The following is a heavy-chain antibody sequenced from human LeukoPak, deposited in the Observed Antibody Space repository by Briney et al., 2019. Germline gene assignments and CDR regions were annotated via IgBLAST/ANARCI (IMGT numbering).Heavy chain of an antibody. V-gene: IGHV1-69*05. J-gene: IGHJ6*03. CDR2: IISIFGTA. Sequence: SVKVSCKASGGTLSSYAISWVRQAPGQGLEWMGGIISIFGTANYAQKFQGRVTITTDESTSTAYMELSSLRSEDTAVYYCARGHNSGYDMYYYDAYYYYYMDVWGKGTTVTVSS. CDR3: ARGHNSGYDMYYYDAYYYYYMDV. D-gene: IGHD3-22*01. CDR1: GGTLSSYA.